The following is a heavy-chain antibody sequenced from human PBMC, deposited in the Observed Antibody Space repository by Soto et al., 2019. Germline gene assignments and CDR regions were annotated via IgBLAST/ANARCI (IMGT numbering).Heavy chain of an antibody. CDR2: IYYSEST. D-gene: IGHD3-10*01. CDR1: GSSISSGDYY. Sequence: PSETLSLTCTVSGSSISSGDYYWIWIRQPPGKGLEWIGYIYYSESTYYNPSLKSRVTISVDTSKNQFTVKLSSVTAADTAVYDCAKATSGSYYTYYYYGMDVWGQGTTVTISS. CDR3: AKATSGSYYTYYYYGMDV. V-gene: IGHV4-30-4*01. J-gene: IGHJ6*02.